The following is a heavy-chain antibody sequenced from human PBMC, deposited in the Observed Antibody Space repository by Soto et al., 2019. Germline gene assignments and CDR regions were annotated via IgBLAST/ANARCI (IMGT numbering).Heavy chain of an antibody. V-gene: IGHV4-31*03. CDR2: IYYSGST. CDR1: GGSISSGGYY. Sequence: QVQLQESGPGLVKPSQTLSLTCTVSGGSISSGGYYWSWIRQHPGTGLEWIGYIYYSGSTYYNPSLKSRVTISGDTSKNQFALKLSSVTAADTAVYYCARSKAYCGGDCLYYFDYWGQGTLVTVSS. D-gene: IGHD2-21*02. CDR3: ARSKAYCGGDCLYYFDY. J-gene: IGHJ4*02.